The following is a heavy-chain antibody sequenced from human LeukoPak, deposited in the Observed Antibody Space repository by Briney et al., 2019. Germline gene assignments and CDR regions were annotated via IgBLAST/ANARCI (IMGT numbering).Heavy chain of an antibody. V-gene: IGHV1-2*02. Sequence: ASVSVSCKASGYAFTGYYMHWVRQAPGQGLEWMGWINPNSGGTNYAQTFQGRVTMTRDTSISTAYMELSRLRSDDTAVYYCARARHYYDSSGYSDWGQGTLVTVSS. CDR3: ARARHYYDSSGYSD. J-gene: IGHJ4*02. CDR1: GYAFTGYY. CDR2: INPNSGGT. D-gene: IGHD3-22*01.